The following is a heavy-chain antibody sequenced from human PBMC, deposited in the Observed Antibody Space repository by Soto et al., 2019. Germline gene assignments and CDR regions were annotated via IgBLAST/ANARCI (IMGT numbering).Heavy chain of an antibody. CDR3: ARWRGRTIFAALDV. Sequence: GAAVKFSCKAYGGTFSSYAISWVRQAPGQGLEWMGGIIPIFGTANYAQKFQGRVTITADESTSTAYMELSSRRSEDTAVYYCARWRGRTIFAALDVWGQGTTVTVSS. D-gene: IGHD3-3*01. J-gene: IGHJ6*02. CDR2: IIPIFGTA. CDR1: GGTFSSYA. V-gene: IGHV1-69*13.